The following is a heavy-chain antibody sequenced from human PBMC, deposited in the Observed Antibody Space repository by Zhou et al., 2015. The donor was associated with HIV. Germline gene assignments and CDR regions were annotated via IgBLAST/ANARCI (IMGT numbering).Heavy chain of an antibody. J-gene: IGHJ4*02. CDR3: TKPIYDFRSGTSLNYFDS. D-gene: IGHD3-10*01. Sequence: EVQLVESGGGLVQPGGSLRLSCAASGFTFSNYWMSWVRQAPGKGLEWVSYISSSSSTIYYADSVKGRFTISRDNSKNTLYLQMNSLRPEDTAIYYCTKPIYDFRSGTSLNYFDSWGQGTLVTVSS. CDR2: ISSSSSTI. V-gene: IGHV3-48*01. CDR1: GFTFSNYW.